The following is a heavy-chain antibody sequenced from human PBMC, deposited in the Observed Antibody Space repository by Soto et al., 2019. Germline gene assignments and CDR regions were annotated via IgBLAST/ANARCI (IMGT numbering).Heavy chain of an antibody. J-gene: IGHJ4*02. Sequence: EVHLVESGGGLVQPGGSLRLSCAASGFTFSVYWMSWVRQGPGKGPEWVANIKQDGSEKHYVDSMKGRFTISRDNAKNSLYLQMSSLRVEDTAVYYCARIAYSNSSSDYWRQGTLLTVSS. D-gene: IGHD6-6*01. CDR1: GFTFSVYW. CDR2: IKQDGSEK. V-gene: IGHV3-7*03. CDR3: ARIAYSNSSSDY.